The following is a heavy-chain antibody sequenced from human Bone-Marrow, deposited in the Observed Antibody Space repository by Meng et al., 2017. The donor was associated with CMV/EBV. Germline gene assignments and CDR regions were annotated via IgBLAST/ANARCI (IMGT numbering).Heavy chain of an antibody. D-gene: IGHD3-10*01. CDR2: INHSGST. CDR1: GGSFSGYY. CDR3: ARGQIITVLLWFGESFGWFDP. J-gene: IGHJ5*02. Sequence: GSLRLSCAVYGGSFSGYYWSWIRQPPGKGLEWIGEINHSGSTNYNPSLKSRVTISVDTSKNQFSLKLSSVTAADTAVYYCARGQIITVLLWFGESFGWFDPWGQGTLVTVSS. V-gene: IGHV4-34*01.